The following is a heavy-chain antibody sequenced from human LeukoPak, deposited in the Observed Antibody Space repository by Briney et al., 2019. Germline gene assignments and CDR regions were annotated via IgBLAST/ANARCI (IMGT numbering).Heavy chain of an antibody. Sequence: PSETLSLTCTVSGGSVSIYYWSWIRQPTGKGLEWIGYTYYSGSTNHNPSLKSRVTISVDTSKNQFSLKLSSVTAADTAVYYCARRRDIAVAGYYFDYWGQGALVTVSS. J-gene: IGHJ4*02. CDR1: GGSVSIYY. V-gene: IGHV4-59*08. CDR3: ARRRDIAVAGYYFDY. D-gene: IGHD6-19*01. CDR2: TYYSGST.